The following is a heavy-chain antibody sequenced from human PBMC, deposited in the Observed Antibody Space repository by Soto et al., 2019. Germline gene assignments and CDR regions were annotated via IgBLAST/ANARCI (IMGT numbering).Heavy chain of an antibody. V-gene: IGHV5-10-1*01. D-gene: IGHD6-13*01. CDR2: IDASDSYT. J-gene: IGHJ6*02. Sequence: XESLRLSWKFSGNSFTSYWSSLVLQMPGKGLEWMGRIDASDSYTNYSPSFEGHVTISADKSISTAYLQWSSLKASDTAMYYCARLDQRGSSSWSNYYYYGMDVWAQRITVTVPS. CDR3: ARLDQRGSSSWSNYYYYGMDV. CDR1: GNSFTSYW.